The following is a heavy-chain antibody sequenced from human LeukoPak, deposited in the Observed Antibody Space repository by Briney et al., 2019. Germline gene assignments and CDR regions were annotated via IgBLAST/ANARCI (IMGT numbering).Heavy chain of an antibody. CDR1: GFIFSNYG. V-gene: IGHV3-33*01. J-gene: IGHJ4*02. CDR2: IWYDGSKK. CDR3: ARDFGEFDYFDY. D-gene: IGHD3-10*01. Sequence: GGSLRLSCEGSGFIFSNYGIHWVRQAPGKGLEWVAVIWYDGSKKYYEDSAKGRFIISRDNSKNMVYLQMNSLRVEDTAVYHCARDFGEFDYFDYWGQGTLVTVSS.